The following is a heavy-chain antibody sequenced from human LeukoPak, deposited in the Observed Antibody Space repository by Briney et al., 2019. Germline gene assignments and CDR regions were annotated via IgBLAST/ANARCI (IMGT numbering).Heavy chain of an antibody. Sequence: QSGGSLRLSCAASGFTFSTYAMSWVRQAPGKGLDWVANIKQDGSEKYYVDSVKGRFTISRDSAKNSLYLQMNSLRAEDTAVYYCARGYYDFWSGIGDYYMGVWGKGTTVTVSS. CDR3: ARGYYDFWSGIGDYYMGV. J-gene: IGHJ6*03. CDR2: IKQDGSEK. CDR1: GFTFSTYA. V-gene: IGHV3-7*04. D-gene: IGHD3-3*01.